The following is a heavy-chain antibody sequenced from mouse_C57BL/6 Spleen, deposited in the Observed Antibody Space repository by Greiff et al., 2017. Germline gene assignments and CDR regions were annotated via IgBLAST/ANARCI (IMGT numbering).Heavy chain of an antibody. CDR2: ISSGGSYT. CDR3: ARRRSATYFDY. J-gene: IGHJ2*01. V-gene: IGHV5-6*01. CDR1: GFTFSSYG. Sequence: DVHLVESGGDLVKPGGSLKLSCAASGFTFSSYGMSWVRQTPDKRLEWVATISSGGSYTYYPDSVKGRFTISRDNAENTLYLQMSSLKSEDTSMYYCARRRSATYFDYWGQGTTLTVSS.